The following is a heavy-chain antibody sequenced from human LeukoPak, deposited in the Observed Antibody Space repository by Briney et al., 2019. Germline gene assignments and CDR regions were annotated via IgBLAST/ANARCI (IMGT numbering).Heavy chain of an antibody. D-gene: IGHD1-1*01. Sequence: GASVEVSCKASGYTFSGYYMHWVRQAPGQGLEWMGWINPNSGGTKYAQKFQGRVTMTRDTSISTAYMELSRLRSDDTAVYYCAREAETTLNWFDPWGQGTLVTVSS. CDR2: INPNSGGT. V-gene: IGHV1-2*02. J-gene: IGHJ5*02. CDR3: AREAETTLNWFDP. CDR1: GYTFSGYY.